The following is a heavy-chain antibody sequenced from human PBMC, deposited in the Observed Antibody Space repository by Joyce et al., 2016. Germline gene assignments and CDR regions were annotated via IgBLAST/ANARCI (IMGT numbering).Heavy chain of an antibody. J-gene: IGHJ4*02. D-gene: IGHD2-21*01. V-gene: IGHV3-74*03. CDR2: VNRDGTTT. CDR3: ARGPYCAAYCQTHGPFYFDR. Sequence: EARLVQSGGGFFQPGESLRLSCEASGFAFGNYWMYWVRQVPGKGPEWVSRVNRDGTTTEYADSVEGRFTISRDNDKNTLYLDMNSLRVDDTAVFFCARGPYCAAYCQTHGPFYFDRWGQGTQVTVST. CDR1: GFAFGNYW.